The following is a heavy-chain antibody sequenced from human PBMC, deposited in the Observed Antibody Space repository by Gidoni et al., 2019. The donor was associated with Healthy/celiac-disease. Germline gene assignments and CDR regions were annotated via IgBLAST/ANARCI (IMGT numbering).Heavy chain of an antibody. CDR2: IWYDGSNK. D-gene: IGHD3-3*01. Sequence: QVQLVESGGGVVQPGRSLRLSCAASGFTFSSYGMHWVRQAPGKGLEWVAVIWYDGSNKYYADSVKGRFTISRDNSKNTLYLQMNSLRAEDTAVYYCARDLPYDFWSGYWGTGGMDVWGQGTTVTVSS. V-gene: IGHV3-33*01. J-gene: IGHJ6*02. CDR3: ARDLPYDFWSGYWGTGGMDV. CDR1: GFTFSSYG.